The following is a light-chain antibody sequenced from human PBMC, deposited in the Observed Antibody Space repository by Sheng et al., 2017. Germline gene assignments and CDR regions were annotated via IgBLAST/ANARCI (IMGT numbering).Light chain of an antibody. V-gene: IGLV1-44*01. CDR3: YSYAGSNNLGV. J-gene: IGLJ3*02. CDR1: DSNIGSHT. Sequence: QSVLTQPPSVSGAPGQRVTISCSGGDSNIGSHTGNWYQQVAGSAPKLIIYSDSQRPSGVPDRFAGSKSGTSASLAITGLQSEDEADYYCYSYAGSNNLGVFGGGTKLTVL. CDR2: SDS.